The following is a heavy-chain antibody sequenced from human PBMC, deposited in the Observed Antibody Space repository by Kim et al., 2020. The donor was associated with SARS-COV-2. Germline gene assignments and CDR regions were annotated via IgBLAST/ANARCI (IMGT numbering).Heavy chain of an antibody. CDR1: GFTFSSYW. V-gene: IGHV3-7*01. Sequence: GGSLRLSCAASGFTFSSYWMSWVRQAPGKGLEWVANIKQDGSEKYYVDSVKGRFTISRDNAKNSLYLQMNSLRAEDTAVYYCARDGSVVPAAKDWYFDLWGRGTLVTVSS. D-gene: IGHD2-2*01. CDR2: IKQDGSEK. J-gene: IGHJ2*01. CDR3: ARDGSVVPAAKDWYFDL.